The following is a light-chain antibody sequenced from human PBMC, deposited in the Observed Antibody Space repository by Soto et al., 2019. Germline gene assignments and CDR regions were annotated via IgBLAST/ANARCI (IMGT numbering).Light chain of an antibody. V-gene: IGKV3-11*01. CDR3: QVRTEWPPFMYS. Sequence: EIVLTQSPATLSLSPGERATLSCRASQSVVTFLAWYQQKPGRTPRLLIYDTSNRATGIPPRFSGSGSGTDFTLTISRLEPEDFAVYYCQVRTEWPPFMYSFGQGTKLEVK. CDR1: QSVVTF. CDR2: DTS. J-gene: IGKJ2*01.